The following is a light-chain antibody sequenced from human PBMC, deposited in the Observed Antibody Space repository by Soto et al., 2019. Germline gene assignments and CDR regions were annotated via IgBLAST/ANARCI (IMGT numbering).Light chain of an antibody. Sequence: QSALTQPRSVSGSPGQSVTISCTGTSSDVGGYNYVSWYQQHPGKAPKLMIYDVSKRPSGVPDRFSGSKSGNTASLTISGLQAEDEAEYYCCSYAGSYTFDVVFGGGTNVTVL. CDR2: DVS. CDR1: SSDVGGYNY. CDR3: CSYAGSYTFDVV. J-gene: IGLJ2*01. V-gene: IGLV2-11*01.